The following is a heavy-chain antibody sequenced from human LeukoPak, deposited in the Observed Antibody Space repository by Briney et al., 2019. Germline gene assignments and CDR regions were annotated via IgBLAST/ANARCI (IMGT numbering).Heavy chain of an antibody. CDR1: RVSVRRYY. CDR2: VFPSASA. V-gene: IGHV4-4*07. Sequence: PSETLSLTCTVSRVSVRRYYWNWIRQPAGKGLEWIGRVFPSASANYNPSLKSRVTVSLDKSKNQFSLKLSFVTAADTAVYFCARGIYTTGWYDAFDIWGQGIMVTVSS. D-gene: IGHD6-19*01. CDR3: ARGIYTTGWYDAFDI. J-gene: IGHJ3*02.